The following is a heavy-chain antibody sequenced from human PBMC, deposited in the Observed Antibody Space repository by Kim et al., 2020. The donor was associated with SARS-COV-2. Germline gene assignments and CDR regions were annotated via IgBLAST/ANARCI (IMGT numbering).Heavy chain of an antibody. V-gene: IGHV3-30*04. CDR1: GLTFSTSH. CDR3: AKEIRSSGKSGCLDP. J-gene: IGHJ5*02. Sequence: GGSLRLSCAVSGLTFSTSHMHWVRQAPGKGLEWVALISNDEGNKVYADSVEGRFTISRDNSKNMMFLQMNSLRSDDTAVYYCAKEIRSSGKSGCLDPWGQGPLVTVPS. CDR2: ISNDEGNK. D-gene: IGHD3-22*01.